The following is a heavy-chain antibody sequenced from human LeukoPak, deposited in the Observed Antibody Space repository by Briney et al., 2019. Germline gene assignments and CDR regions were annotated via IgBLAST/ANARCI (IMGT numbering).Heavy chain of an antibody. CDR3: ARVGGYSGYDRYYYYYYMDV. Sequence: SQTLSLTCTVSGGSISSGSYYWSWIRQPAGKGLEWIGRIYTSGSTNYNPSLKSRVTISVDTSKNQFSLKLSSVTAADTAVYYCARVGGYSGYDRYYYYYYMDVWGKGTTVTVSS. J-gene: IGHJ6*03. D-gene: IGHD5-12*01. CDR2: IYTSGST. CDR1: GGSISSGSYY. V-gene: IGHV4-61*02.